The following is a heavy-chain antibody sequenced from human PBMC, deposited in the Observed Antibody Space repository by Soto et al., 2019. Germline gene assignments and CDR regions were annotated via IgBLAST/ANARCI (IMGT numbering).Heavy chain of an antibody. D-gene: IGHD1-26*01. CDR3: ARDSPVDSGSYYYFDY. Sequence: SETLSLTCTVSGGSISSGGYYWSWIRQHPGKGLEWIGYIYYSGSTYYNPSLKSRVTISVDTSKNQFSLKLSSVTAADTAVYYCARDSPVDSGSYYYFDYWGQGTLVTVSS. CDR2: IYYSGST. V-gene: IGHV4-31*03. J-gene: IGHJ4*02. CDR1: GGSISSGGYY.